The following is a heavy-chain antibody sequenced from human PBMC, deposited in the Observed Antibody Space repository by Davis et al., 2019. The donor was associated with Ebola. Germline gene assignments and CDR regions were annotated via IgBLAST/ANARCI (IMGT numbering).Heavy chain of an antibody. CDR1: GFTLSDYC. CDR3: ARGPGPAGYIIDY. V-gene: IGHV3-30*04. CDR2: LSTDSSIR. D-gene: IGHD5-24*01. Sequence: GESLKISCAASGFTLSDYCIHWVRQPPGKGLEWVALLSTDSSIRHHADSMKGRFTVSRDNSKNTVFLEMISLRPEDTAIYYCARGPGPAGYIIDYWGQGTLVTVSS. J-gene: IGHJ4*02.